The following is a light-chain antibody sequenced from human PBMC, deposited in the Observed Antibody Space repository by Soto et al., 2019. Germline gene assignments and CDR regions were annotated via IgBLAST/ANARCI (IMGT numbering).Light chain of an antibody. Sequence: DLQMTHSPSTLSASVGDRVTITCRASQSISNWLAWYQQKPGKAPKLLIYDASSLESGVPSRFSGSGSGTEFTLTISSLQPDDFATYYCQQYNSYSWTFGQGTKVDIK. CDR2: DAS. V-gene: IGKV1-5*01. CDR1: QSISNW. J-gene: IGKJ1*01. CDR3: QQYNSYSWT.